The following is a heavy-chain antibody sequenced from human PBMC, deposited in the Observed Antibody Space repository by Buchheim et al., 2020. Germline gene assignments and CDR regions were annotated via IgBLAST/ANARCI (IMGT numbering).Heavy chain of an antibody. Sequence: QVQLVESGGGVVQPGRSLRLSCAASGFTFSSYAMHWVRQAPGKGLEWVAVISYDGSNKYYADSVKGRFTISRDNSKKTLYLQMNSLRAEDTAVYYCARDRITIFGVAQPSDYWGQGT. V-gene: IGHV3-30-3*01. CDR1: GFTFSSYA. J-gene: IGHJ4*02. CDR2: ISYDGSNK. CDR3: ARDRITIFGVAQPSDY. D-gene: IGHD3-3*01.